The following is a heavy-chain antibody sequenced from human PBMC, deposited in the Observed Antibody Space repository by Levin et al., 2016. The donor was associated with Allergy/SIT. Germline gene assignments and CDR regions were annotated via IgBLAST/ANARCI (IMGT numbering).Heavy chain of an antibody. CDR3: ARDIVVGASVRFNSLAD. J-gene: IGHJ4*02. CDR1: GFTFDDHP. Sequence: SLKISCAASGFTFDDHPMHWVRQAPGKGLQWVSGISWNSANIAYASSVKGRFTISRDNAKNCLYLQMDSLTADDTGVYYCARDIVVGASVRFNSLADWGQGTLVTVSS. CDR2: ISWNSANI. V-gene: IGHV3-9*01. D-gene: IGHD2-15*01.